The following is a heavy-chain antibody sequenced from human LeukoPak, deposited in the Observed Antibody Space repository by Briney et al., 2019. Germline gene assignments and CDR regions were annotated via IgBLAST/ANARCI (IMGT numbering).Heavy chain of an antibody. Sequence: PGGSLRLSCAASGFTVSSNYMSWVRQAPGKGLEWVSVIYSGGSTYYADSVKGRFTISRDNSKNTLYLQMNSLRAEDTAVYYCAKDYGDYSEGVDYWGQGTLVTVSS. D-gene: IGHD4-17*01. CDR3: AKDYGDYSEGVDY. J-gene: IGHJ4*02. V-gene: IGHV3-53*05. CDR1: GFTVSSNY. CDR2: IYSGGST.